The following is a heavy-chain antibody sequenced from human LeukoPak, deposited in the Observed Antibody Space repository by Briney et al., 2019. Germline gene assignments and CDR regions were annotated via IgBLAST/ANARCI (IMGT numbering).Heavy chain of an antibody. CDR3: ARGIAAADIDY. CDR1: GFTFSSYW. Sequence: PGGSLRLSCAASGFTFSSYWMHWVRQAPGKALVWVSRINSDGSSTSYADSVKGRFTISRDNAKNTLYLQMNSLRAEDTAVYYCARGIAAADIDYWGQGTLVTVSS. CDR2: INSDGSST. V-gene: IGHV3-74*01. D-gene: IGHD6-13*01. J-gene: IGHJ4*02.